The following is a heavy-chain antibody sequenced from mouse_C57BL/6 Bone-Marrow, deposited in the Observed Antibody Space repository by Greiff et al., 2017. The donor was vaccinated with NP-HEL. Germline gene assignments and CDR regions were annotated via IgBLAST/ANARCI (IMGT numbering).Heavy chain of an antibody. CDR3: TFLGYGSSYWYFDV. CDR2: IDPENGDT. Sequence: EVQLQQSGAELVRPGASVKLSCTASGFNIKDDYMHWVKQRPEQGLEWIGWIDPENGDTEYASKFQGKATITADTSSNTAYLQLSSLTSEDTAVYYCTFLGYGSSYWYFDVWGTGTTVTVSS. CDR1: GFNIKDDY. D-gene: IGHD1-1*01. J-gene: IGHJ1*03. V-gene: IGHV14-4*01.